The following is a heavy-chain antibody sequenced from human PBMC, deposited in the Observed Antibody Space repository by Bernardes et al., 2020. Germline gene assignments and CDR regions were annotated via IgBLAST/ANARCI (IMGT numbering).Heavy chain of an antibody. CDR2: LKSDGSDP. J-gene: IGHJ4*02. CDR3: ARGLPEVLDY. CDR1: GFTFSSYW. V-gene: IGHV3-74*01. D-gene: IGHD5-12*01. Sequence: GGSLRLSCAASGFTFSSYWMHWVRQAPGKGLAWVSRLKSDGSDPSYADSVKGRFTISRDNAKNTVYLQMNSLRAEDTAVYYCARGLPEVLDYWGQGTLVTVSS.